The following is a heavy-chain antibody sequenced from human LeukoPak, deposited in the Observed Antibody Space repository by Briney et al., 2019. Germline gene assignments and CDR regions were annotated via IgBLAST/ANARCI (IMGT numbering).Heavy chain of an antibody. CDR1: AFTFSSTG. J-gene: IGHJ4*02. Sequence: GGSLRLSCTASAFTFSSTGIHWVRQAPGKGLEWVSYIRYDGNNKYYGDSVRGRLTVSRDNSKNTLYLQMNSLRVEDTGVYYCARTYNPDYWGQGTLVTVSS. V-gene: IGHV3-30*02. D-gene: IGHD1-14*01. CDR3: ARTYNPDY. CDR2: IRYDGNNK.